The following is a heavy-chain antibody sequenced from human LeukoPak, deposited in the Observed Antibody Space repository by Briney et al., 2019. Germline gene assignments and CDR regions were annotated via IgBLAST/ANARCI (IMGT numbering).Heavy chain of an antibody. D-gene: IGHD1-26*01. CDR1: GGSISRYY. V-gene: IGHV4-59*01. Sequence: PSETLSLTCTVSGGSISRYYWSWIRQPPGKGLEWIGYIYYSGSTNYNPSLKSRVTISVDTSKNQFSLKLSSVTAADTTVYYCARGRSSTYYYMDVWGKGTTVTVSS. CDR3: ARGRSSTYYYMDV. J-gene: IGHJ6*03. CDR2: IYYSGST.